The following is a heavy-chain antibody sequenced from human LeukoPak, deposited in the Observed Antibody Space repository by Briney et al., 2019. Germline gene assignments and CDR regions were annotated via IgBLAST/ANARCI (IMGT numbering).Heavy chain of an antibody. J-gene: IGHJ4*02. D-gene: IGHD2-2*01. CDR3: ARPQLGYCSNTYRYPRAAFDY. V-gene: IGHV1-69*06. Sequence: SVKVSCKASGGTFSSYAISWVRQAPGQGLEWMGGIIPIFGTANYAQKFLGRVTITADKSTSTAYMELSSLRSEDTAVYYCARPQLGYCSNTYRYPRAAFDYWGQGTLVTVSS. CDR2: IIPIFGTA. CDR1: GGTFSSYA.